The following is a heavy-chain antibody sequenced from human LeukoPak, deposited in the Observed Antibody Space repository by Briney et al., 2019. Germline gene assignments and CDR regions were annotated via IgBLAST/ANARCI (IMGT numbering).Heavy chain of an antibody. CDR2: INHSGST. Sequence: PSETLSLTCAVYGGSFSGYYWTWIRQPPGKGLEWIGEINHSGSTNYNPPLKRRVTISVDTSKNQFSLKLSSVTAADTAVYYCARGKGSGWTFDYWGQGTLVTVSS. D-gene: IGHD6-19*01. V-gene: IGHV4-34*01. J-gene: IGHJ4*02. CDR3: ARGKGSGWTFDY. CDR1: GGSFSGYY.